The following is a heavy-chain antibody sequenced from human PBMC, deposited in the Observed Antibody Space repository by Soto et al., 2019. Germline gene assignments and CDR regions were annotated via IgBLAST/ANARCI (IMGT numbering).Heavy chain of an antibody. Sequence: PSETLSLTCAVSGGSISSGGYSWSWIRQPPGKGLEWIGYIYHSGSTYYNPSLKSRVTISVDRSKNQFSLKLSSVTAADTAVYYCARLYGDYVMEGPLRDGESWFDPWGQGTLVTVSS. CDR1: GGSISSGGYS. D-gene: IGHD4-17*01. J-gene: IGHJ5*02. CDR2: IYHSGST. V-gene: IGHV4-30-2*01. CDR3: ARLYGDYVMEGPLRDGESWFDP.